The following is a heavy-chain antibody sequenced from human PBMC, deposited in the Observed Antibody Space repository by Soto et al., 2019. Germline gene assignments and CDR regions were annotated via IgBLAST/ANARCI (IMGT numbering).Heavy chain of an antibody. CDR3: ARGYYDSSGYYYGAFDI. D-gene: IGHD3-22*01. CDR2: IIPIFGTA. V-gene: IGHV1-69*01. CDR1: GGTFSSYA. Sequence: QVQLVQSGAEVKKPGSSVKVSCKASGGTFSSYAISWVRQAPGQGLEWMGGIIPIFGTANYAQQFQGRVTITADESTSTAYMELSSLRSEDTAVYYCARGYYDSSGYYYGAFDIWGQGTMVTVSS. J-gene: IGHJ3*02.